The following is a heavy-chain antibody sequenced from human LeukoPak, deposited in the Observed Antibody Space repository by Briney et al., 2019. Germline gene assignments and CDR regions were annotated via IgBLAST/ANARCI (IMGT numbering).Heavy chain of an antibody. D-gene: IGHD3-10*01. Sequence: SETLSLTCAVYGGSFSDYFWSWIRQPPGKGLEWIGEINHSGSTKYNPSLKSRITISVDTSKNQFSLKLTSVTAADTAAYYSARRYGSGSYSWFDPWGQGTLVTVSS. CDR3: ARRYGSGSYSWFDP. V-gene: IGHV4-34*01. J-gene: IGHJ5*02. CDR1: GGSFSDYF. CDR2: INHSGST.